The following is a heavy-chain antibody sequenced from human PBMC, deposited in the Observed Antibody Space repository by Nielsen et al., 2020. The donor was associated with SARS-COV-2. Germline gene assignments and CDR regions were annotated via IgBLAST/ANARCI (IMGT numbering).Heavy chain of an antibody. CDR3: AKDVWSGAHQIGPDY. J-gene: IGHJ4*02. D-gene: IGHD3-3*01. CDR1: GFTFSRHA. V-gene: IGHV3-23*01. Sequence: GESLKISCAASGFTFSRHAMNWVRQAPGKGLEWVSIIGAGGDNIYYADSVKGRFTISRDNSKNTVYLQMNSLRAEDTAVYHCAKDVWSGAHQIGPDYWGQGTLVTVSS. CDR2: IGAGGDNI.